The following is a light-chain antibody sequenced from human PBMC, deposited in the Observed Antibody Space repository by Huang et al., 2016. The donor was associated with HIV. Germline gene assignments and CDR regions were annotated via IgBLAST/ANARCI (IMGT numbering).Light chain of an antibody. J-gene: IGKJ3*01. CDR3: QQYDNLVA. Sequence: DIQMTQSPSSLSASVGDRVTITCQASQDISNYLHWYHQKPGKAPKLLIYDASNLETGVPSRFSGSGSGTDFTFTISSLQPEDIATYYCQQYDNLVAFGPGTKVDIE. CDR2: DAS. V-gene: IGKV1-33*01. CDR1: QDISNY.